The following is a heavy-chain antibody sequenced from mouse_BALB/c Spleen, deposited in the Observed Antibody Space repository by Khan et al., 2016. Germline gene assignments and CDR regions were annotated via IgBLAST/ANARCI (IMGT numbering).Heavy chain of an antibody. V-gene: IGHV1-9*01. CDR3: ARAWYSRDY. CDR2: ILPGSGYS. CDR1: GYTFSNYW. J-gene: IGHJ4*01. Sequence: QVQLQQSGAELMKPGASVKISCKATGYTFSNYWIEWVKQRPGHGLEWIGDILPGSGYSNSNENFKGKATFTADASSNTAYLQLISLTSEDSAAYFCARAWYSRDYWGQGTSVTVSS.